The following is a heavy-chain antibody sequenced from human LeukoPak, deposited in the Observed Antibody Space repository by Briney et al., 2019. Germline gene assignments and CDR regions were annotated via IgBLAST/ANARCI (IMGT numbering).Heavy chain of an antibody. Sequence: SETLSLTCTISGASISTYYWTWIRQPAGKGLEWIGRIYTSGTTNYHPSLKNRVTMSVDTSKNQFSLKLSSVTAADTAVYYCARGYGEYVGIENYFDYWGQGTLVTVSS. V-gene: IGHV4-4*07. D-gene: IGHD4-17*01. CDR3: ARGYGEYVGIENYFDY. CDR2: IYTSGTT. CDR1: GASISTYY. J-gene: IGHJ4*02.